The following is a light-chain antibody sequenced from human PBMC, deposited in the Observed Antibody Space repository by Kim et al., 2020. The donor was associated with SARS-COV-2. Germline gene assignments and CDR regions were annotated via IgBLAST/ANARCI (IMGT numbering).Light chain of an antibody. CDR2: CAS. Sequence: EIVLTQSPATLSVSPGERATLSCRASQSISSNLVWYQHKHGQAPRLLLYCASSRTTGIPARFSGGGSWTEFTLTISSLQSEDFAVYYCQQYNNRPLTFGQGTKVDIK. CDR1: QSISSN. J-gene: IGKJ1*01. V-gene: IGKV3-15*01. CDR3: QQYNNRPLT.